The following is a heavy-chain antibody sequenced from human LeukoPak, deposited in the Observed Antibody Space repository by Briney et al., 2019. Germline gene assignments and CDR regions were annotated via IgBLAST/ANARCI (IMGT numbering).Heavy chain of an antibody. CDR1: GFTFSNYA. J-gene: IGHJ4*02. D-gene: IGHD2-15*01. V-gene: IGHV3-23*01. Sequence: GGTLRLSCAASGFTFSNYAMSWVRQAPGKGLECVSGISGSGGSTYYADSVKGRFTISRDNSKNTLYLQMNSLRAEDTAIYYCAKGCGGSCYSEFDYWGQGTLVTVSS. CDR2: ISGSGGST. CDR3: AKGCGGSCYSEFDY.